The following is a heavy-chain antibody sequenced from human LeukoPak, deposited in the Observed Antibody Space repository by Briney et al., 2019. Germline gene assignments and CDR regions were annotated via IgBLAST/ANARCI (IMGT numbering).Heavy chain of an antibody. Sequence: SETLSLTCAVYGGSFSGYYWSWIRQPPGKGLEWIGEINHSGSTNYNPSLKSRVTISVDTSKDQFSLKLSFVTAADTAVYYCATGAPDWYSSGFLVTDAFDIWGQGTMVTVSS. D-gene: IGHD6-19*01. CDR2: INHSGST. CDR3: ATGAPDWYSSGFLVTDAFDI. CDR1: GGSFSGYY. J-gene: IGHJ3*02. V-gene: IGHV4-34*01.